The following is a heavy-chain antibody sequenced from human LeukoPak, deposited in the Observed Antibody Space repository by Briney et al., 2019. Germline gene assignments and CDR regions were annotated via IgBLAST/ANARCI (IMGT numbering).Heavy chain of an antibody. CDR2: IYTSGST. D-gene: IGHD4-17*01. J-gene: IGHJ6*04. CDR1: GGSISSSSYY. V-gene: IGHV4-61*02. Sequence: PSQTLSLTCTVSGGSISSSSYYWGWIRQPAGKGLEWIGRIYTSGSTNYNPSLKSRVTISVDTSKNQFSLKLSSVTAADTAVYYCAREKTVSPDVWGKGTTVTVSS. CDR3: AREKTVSPDV.